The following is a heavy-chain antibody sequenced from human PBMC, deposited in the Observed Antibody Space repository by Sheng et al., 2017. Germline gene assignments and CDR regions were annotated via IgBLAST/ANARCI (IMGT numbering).Heavy chain of an antibody. CDR3: ARGCLATGTKQAYYYYYGMDV. CDR1: GGSFSGYY. Sequence: QVQLQQWGAGLLKPSETLSLTCAVYGGSFSGYYWSWIRQPPGKGLEWIGEINHSGSTNYNPSLKSRVTISVDTSKNQFSLKLSSVTAADTAVYYCARGCLATGTKQAYYYYYGMDVWGQGTTVTVSS. V-gene: IGHV4-34*01. CDR2: INHSGST. D-gene: IGHD1-1*01. J-gene: IGHJ6*02.